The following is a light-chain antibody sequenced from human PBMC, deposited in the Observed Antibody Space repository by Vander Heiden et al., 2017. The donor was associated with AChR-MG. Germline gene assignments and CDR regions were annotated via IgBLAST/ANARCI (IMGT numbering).Light chain of an antibody. CDR2: RND. J-gene: IGLJ3*02. V-gene: IGLV1-47*01. CDR1: NSHNRRQY. Sequence: QSVATQPPSASGTPAQRVALPCSDSNSHNRRQYVYWYQQLPGAAPKLLFYRNDHRPSGVPDRFSGSKSGTAASLAISGLRSEDEADYYWAVWDDSMRGMFGGGTKLTVL. CDR3: AVWDDSMRGM.